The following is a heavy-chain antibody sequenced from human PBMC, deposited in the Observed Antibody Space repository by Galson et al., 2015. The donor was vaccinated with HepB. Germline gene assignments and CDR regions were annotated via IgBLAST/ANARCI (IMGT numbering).Heavy chain of an antibody. J-gene: IGHJ4*02. Sequence: SLRLSCATSGFTFSDYSMHWVRQAPGKGLEWVSFISGTSSTIYYADSVKGRFTISRDNAKNSLYLQMNSLRAEDTAVYYCARAPYGDYFDYWGQGTLVTVSS. CDR3: ARAPYGDYFDY. V-gene: IGHV3-48*01. D-gene: IGHD4-17*01. CDR1: GFTFSDYS. CDR2: ISGTSSTI.